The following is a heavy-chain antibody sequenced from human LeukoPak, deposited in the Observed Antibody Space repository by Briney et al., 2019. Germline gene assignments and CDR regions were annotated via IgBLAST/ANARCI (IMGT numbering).Heavy chain of an antibody. CDR3: ARHGGAAAGTIDY. D-gene: IGHD6-13*01. CDR1: GDSVSSNSAA. Sequence: SQTLSLTCAISGDSVSSNSAAWNWIRQSPSRGLEWLGRTYYRSKWYNDYAVSVKSRITINPDTSKNQFSLKLSSVTAADTAVYYCARHGGAAAGTIDYWGQGTLVTVSS. CDR2: TYYRSKWYN. J-gene: IGHJ4*02. V-gene: IGHV6-1*01.